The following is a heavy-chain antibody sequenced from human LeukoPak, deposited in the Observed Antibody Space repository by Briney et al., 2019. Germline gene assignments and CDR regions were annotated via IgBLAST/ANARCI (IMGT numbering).Heavy chain of an antibody. D-gene: IGHD2-21*02. CDR2: INPNSGGT. J-gene: IGHJ4*02. CDR1: GYTFTGYY. CDR3: AKTLSDSRLYYFDY. Sequence: GASVKVSCKASGYTFTGYYMHWVRQAPGQGLEWMGRINPNSGGTNYAQKFQGGVTMTRDTSTSTVYMELSSLRSEDTAVYYCAKTLSDSRLYYFDYWGQGTLVTVSS. V-gene: IGHV1-2*06.